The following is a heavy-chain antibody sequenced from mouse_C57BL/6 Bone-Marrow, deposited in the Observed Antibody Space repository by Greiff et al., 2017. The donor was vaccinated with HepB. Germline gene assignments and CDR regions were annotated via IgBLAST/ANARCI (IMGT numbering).Heavy chain of an antibody. V-gene: IGHV5-16*01. J-gene: IGHJ2*01. Sequence: EVKLVESEGGLVQPGSSMKLSCTASGFTFSDYYMACVRQVPEKGLEWVANINYDGSSTYYLDSLKSRFIISRDNAKNILYLQMSSLKSEDTATYYCARDLDYFDYWGQGTTLTVSS. CDR3: ARDLDYFDY. CDR2: INYDGSST. CDR1: GFTFSDYY.